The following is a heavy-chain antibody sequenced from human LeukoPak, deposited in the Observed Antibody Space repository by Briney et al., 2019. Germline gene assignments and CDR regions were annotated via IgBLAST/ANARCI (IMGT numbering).Heavy chain of an antibody. CDR2: IHYSDSA. CDR3: ARRRAAAGPFDY. V-gene: IGHV4-39*01. D-gene: IGHD6-13*01. Sequence: PSETLSLTCAVSGGSISNSGYYWAWIRQPPGKGLEYIGNIHYSDSALYNPSLQSRATILVDTSKNQFSLKLSPVTAADTAVYYCARRRAAAGPFDYWGRGTLVTVSS. CDR1: GGSISNSGYY. J-gene: IGHJ4*02.